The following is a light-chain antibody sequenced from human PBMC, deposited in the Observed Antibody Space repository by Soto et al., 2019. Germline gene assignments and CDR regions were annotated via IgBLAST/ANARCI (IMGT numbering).Light chain of an antibody. V-gene: IGKV3-20*01. CDR2: GVH. CDR1: QSVSSNY. CDR3: QQYGSSAWT. Sequence: EIVLTQSPGALSLSPGERATLSCRASQSVSSNYLAWYQQKPGQAPRLLIYGVHSRATGIPDRFSGSGSGTDFTLTISRLDTEDSEVYYCQQYGSSAWTFGQGTRWIS. J-gene: IGKJ1*01.